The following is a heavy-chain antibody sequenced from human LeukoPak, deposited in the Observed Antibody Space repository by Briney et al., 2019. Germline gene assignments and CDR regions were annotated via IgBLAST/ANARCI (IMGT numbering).Heavy chain of an antibody. CDR1: GFTVSSNY. CDR2: IYSGGST. V-gene: IGHV3-66*02. D-gene: IGHD6-13*01. Sequence: GGPLRLSCAASGFTVSSNYMSWVRQAPGKGLEWVSVIYSGGSTYYADSVKGRFTISRDNSKNTLYLQMNSLRAEDTAVYYCARAAAGTPPSWYYYMDVWGKGTTVTVSS. CDR3: ARAAAGTPPSWYYYMDV. J-gene: IGHJ6*03.